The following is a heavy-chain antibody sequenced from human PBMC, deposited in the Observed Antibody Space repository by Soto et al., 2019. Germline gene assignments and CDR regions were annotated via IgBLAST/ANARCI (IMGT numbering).Heavy chain of an antibody. CDR2: IWHDGNNK. J-gene: IGHJ6*02. CDR1: GFTFSNYG. CDR3: ASDLVGASDSYGLDV. Sequence: GGSLRLSCAASGFTFSNYGMHWVRQAPGRGLEWVAIIWHDGNNKYYADSVRGRFIISRDNSKNRLYLQMNSLRAEDTAVYYCASDLVGASDSYGLDVWGQGTPVTVSS. V-gene: IGHV3-33*01. D-gene: IGHD1-26*01.